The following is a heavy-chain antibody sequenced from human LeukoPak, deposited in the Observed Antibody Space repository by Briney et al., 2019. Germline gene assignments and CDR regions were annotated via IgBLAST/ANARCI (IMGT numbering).Heavy chain of an antibody. V-gene: IGHV1-2*02. CDR1: GYTFTGYY. CDR2: INPNSGGT. D-gene: IGHD3-3*02. CDR3: ARDPLPHPSFFVY. J-gene: IGHJ4*02. Sequence: GASVKVSCKASGYTFTGYYMHWVRQAPGQGLEWMGWINPNSGGTNYARKFQGRVTMTRDTSISTAYMELSSLRSEDTAVYYCARDPLPHPSFFVYWGQGTLVTVSS.